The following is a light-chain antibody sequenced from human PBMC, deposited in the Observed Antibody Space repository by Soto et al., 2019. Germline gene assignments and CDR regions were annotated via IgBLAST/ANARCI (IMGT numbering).Light chain of an antibody. Sequence: QSALAQPASVSGSFGRSITISCSGPNTDLGVYGYVSWYQHQPGKAPKLLIYDVNNRPSGIPDRFSGSKSGDTASLTISGLQAEDEADYFCFSKISGFVYGFGTGTKVTVL. V-gene: IGLV2-14*01. CDR1: NTDLGVYGY. CDR3: FSKISGFVYG. CDR2: DVN. J-gene: IGLJ1*01.